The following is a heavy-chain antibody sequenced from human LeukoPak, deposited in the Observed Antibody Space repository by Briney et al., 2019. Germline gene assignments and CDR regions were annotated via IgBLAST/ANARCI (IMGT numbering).Heavy chain of an antibody. Sequence: SETPSLTCTVSGGSISSGSYYWSWIRQPAGKGLEWIGRIYTSGSTNYNPSLKSRVTISVDTSKNQFSLKLSSVTAADTAVYYCARGVVGATGYFDYWGQGTLVTVSS. CDR1: GGSISSGSYY. CDR3: ARGVVGATGYFDY. J-gene: IGHJ4*02. D-gene: IGHD1-26*01. CDR2: IYTSGST. V-gene: IGHV4-61*02.